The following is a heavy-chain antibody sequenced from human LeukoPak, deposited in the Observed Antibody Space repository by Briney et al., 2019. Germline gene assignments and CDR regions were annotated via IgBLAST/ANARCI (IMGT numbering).Heavy chain of an antibody. CDR2: IYYSGST. J-gene: IGHJ4*02. CDR3: ARNSHTAMALDY. D-gene: IGHD5-18*01. V-gene: IGHV4-39*01. Sequence: PSETLSLICTVSGGSLSSRNYYWGWIRQPPGKGLEWIGSIYYSGSTYYNPSLKSRVTISVDTSKNQFSLKLSSVTAADTAVYYCARNSHTAMALDYWGQGTLVTVSS. CDR1: GGSLSSRNYY.